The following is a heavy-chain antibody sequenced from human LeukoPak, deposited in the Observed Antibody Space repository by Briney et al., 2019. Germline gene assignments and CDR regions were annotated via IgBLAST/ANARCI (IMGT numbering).Heavy chain of an antibody. Sequence: GGSLRLSCAASGFTFSSYAMHWVRQAPGKGLEWVAVISYDGSNKYYADSVKGRFTISRDNSKNTLYLQMNSLRAEDTAVYYCARGLLDSSSWYNWFDPWGQGTLVTVSS. CDR3: ARGLLDSSSWYNWFDP. D-gene: IGHD6-13*01. J-gene: IGHJ5*02. CDR1: GFTFSSYA. CDR2: ISYDGSNK. V-gene: IGHV3-30*04.